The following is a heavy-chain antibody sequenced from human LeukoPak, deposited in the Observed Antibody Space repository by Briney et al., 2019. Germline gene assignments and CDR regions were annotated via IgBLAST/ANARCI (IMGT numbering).Heavy chain of an antibody. V-gene: IGHV3-30*02. D-gene: IGHD3-16*01. CDR1: GFTFSSYC. Sequence: SGGSLRLSCAASGFTFSSYCMHWVRQAPGKGLEWVALIRYDGSNKYYADSVKGRFTISRDNSKNTLYLQTNSLRAEYTAVYYCAKEAGGRPYWGQGTLVTVSS. J-gene: IGHJ4*02. CDR2: IRYDGSNK. CDR3: AKEAGGRPY.